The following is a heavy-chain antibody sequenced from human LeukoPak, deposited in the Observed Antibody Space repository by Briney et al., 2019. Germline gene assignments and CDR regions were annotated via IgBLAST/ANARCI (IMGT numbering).Heavy chain of an antibody. D-gene: IGHD6-13*01. CDR3: ARAGANGIEAAGSLRY. CDR2: IYYTGTT. V-gene: IGHV4-59*01. CDR1: GGSFSTYY. J-gene: IGHJ4*02. Sequence: SETLSLTCAVSGGSFSTYYWSWIRQPPGKGLEWIGFIYYTGTTNYNPSLKSRVTISVDTSKNQFSLKLSSVTAADTAVYYCARAGANGIEAAGSLRYWGQRTLVTVSS.